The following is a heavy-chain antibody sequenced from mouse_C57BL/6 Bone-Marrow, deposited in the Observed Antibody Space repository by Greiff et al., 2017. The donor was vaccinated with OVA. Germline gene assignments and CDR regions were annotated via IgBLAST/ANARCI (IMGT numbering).Heavy chain of an antibody. J-gene: IGHJ3*01. CDR2: IYPRSGNT. V-gene: IGHV1-81*01. CDR3: TRYVAWFAY. CDR1: GYTFTSYG. Sequence: QVQLQQSGAELARPGASVKLSCKASGYTFTSYGISWVKQRTGQGLEWIGEIYPRSGNTYYNEKFKGKATLTADKSSSTAYMELRSLTSEDSAVYYCTRYVAWFAYWGQGTLVTVSA.